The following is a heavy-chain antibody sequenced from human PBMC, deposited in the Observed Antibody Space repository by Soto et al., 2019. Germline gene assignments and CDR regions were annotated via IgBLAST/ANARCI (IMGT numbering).Heavy chain of an antibody. CDR3: ARESEDLTSNFDY. V-gene: IGHV3-21*06. CDR2: ISSTTNYI. J-gene: IGHJ4*02. CDR1: GFTFGAFA. Sequence: PGGSLRLSCAASGFTFGAFAMAWVRQRPGDGLEWVSSISSTTNYIYYGDSMKGRFTISRDNAKNSLYLEMNSLGAEDTAVYYCARESEDLTSNFDYWGQGTLVTVSS.